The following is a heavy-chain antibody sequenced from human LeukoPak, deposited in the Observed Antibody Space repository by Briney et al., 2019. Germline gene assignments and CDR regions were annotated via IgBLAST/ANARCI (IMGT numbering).Heavy chain of an antibody. CDR3: AKDKWELLTGPFDS. CDR1: GFTFDDYA. V-gene: IGHV3-9*03. J-gene: IGHJ4*02. Sequence: GRSLRLSCAASGFTFDDYAMHWVRQAPGKGLEWVSGINWDGSNIGYADSVKGRFTISRDNAKNSLFLQMHSLRAEDMAFYYCAKDKWELLTGPFDSWGQGTLVTVSS. CDR2: INWDGSNI. D-gene: IGHD1-26*01.